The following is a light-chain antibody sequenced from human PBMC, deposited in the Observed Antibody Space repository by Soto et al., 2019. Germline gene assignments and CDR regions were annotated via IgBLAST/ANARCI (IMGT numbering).Light chain of an antibody. CDR2: AAS. CDR3: QQLNSYPLT. V-gene: IGKV1-9*01. CDR1: QGISSY. Sequence: IQLTQSPSSLSASVGDRVTITCRASQGISSYVAWYQQKPGKAHKQLIYAASTLQSGVPSSFSGSGSVTDFTLTISSLQPEDFATYYCQQLNSYPLTSGGGTKVEIK. J-gene: IGKJ4*01.